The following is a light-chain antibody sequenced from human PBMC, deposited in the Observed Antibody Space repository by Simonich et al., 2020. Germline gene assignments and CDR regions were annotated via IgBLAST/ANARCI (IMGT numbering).Light chain of an antibody. Sequence: SYVLTQPPSVSVAPGKTARITCGGNNIGSKSVHWYQQKPGQAPVLVVYDDSARPSGSPERFSGANSGNTATLTISRVEAGDEDDYYCQVWDSSSDHVVFGGGTKLTVL. CDR1: NIGSKS. CDR3: QVWDSSSDHVV. V-gene: IGLV3-21*03. J-gene: IGLJ2*01. CDR2: DDS.